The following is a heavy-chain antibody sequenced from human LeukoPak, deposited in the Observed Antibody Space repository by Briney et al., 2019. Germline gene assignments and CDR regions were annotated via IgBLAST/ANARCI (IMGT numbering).Heavy chain of an antibody. CDR1: GFTFDDYA. Sequence: GRSLRLSCAASGFTFDDYAMHWVRQAPGKGLEWVSGISWNSGSIGYADSVKGRFTISRDNAKNSLYLQMNSLRAEDTALYYCAKDSSSWYVMYYFDYWGQGTLVTVSS. J-gene: IGHJ4*02. D-gene: IGHD6-13*01. V-gene: IGHV3-9*01. CDR3: AKDSSSWYVMYYFDY. CDR2: ISWNSGSI.